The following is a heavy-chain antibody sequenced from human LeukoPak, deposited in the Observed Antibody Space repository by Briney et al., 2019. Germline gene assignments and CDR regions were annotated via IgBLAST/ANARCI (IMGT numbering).Heavy chain of an antibody. Sequence: GGSLRLSCAASGFTFSRYWMNWVRQAPGKGLEWVANIKPDGSEKYYVDSMKGRFTISRDNAKDSLYLQMTSLRAEDTAVYYCAKARGDATVTTYSVDYWGQGTLVTVSS. CDR3: AKARGDATVTTYSVDY. V-gene: IGHV3-7*02. CDR2: IKPDGSEK. J-gene: IGHJ4*02. CDR1: GFTFSRYW. D-gene: IGHD4-17*01.